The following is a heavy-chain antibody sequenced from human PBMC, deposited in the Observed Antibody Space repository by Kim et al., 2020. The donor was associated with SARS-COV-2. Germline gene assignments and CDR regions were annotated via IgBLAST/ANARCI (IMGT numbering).Heavy chain of an antibody. J-gene: IGHJ4*02. CDR2: INTDTGNP. CDR3: ARVIWGTYRYTDY. Sequence: ASVKVSCKASGYTFTNNAISWVRQAPVQGLEWMGWINTDTGNPTYAQAFTRRFVFSVDTSVTTAYLQISSLEAEDTALYYCARVIWGTYRYTDYWGQGTLVTVSS. D-gene: IGHD3-16*02. CDR1: GYTFTNNA. V-gene: IGHV7-4-1*02.